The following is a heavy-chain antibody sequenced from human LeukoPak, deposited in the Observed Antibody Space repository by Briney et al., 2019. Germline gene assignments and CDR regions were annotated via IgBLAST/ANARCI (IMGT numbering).Heavy chain of an antibody. CDR2: IYYSGST. V-gene: IGHV4-59*01. J-gene: IGHJ3*02. CDR3: ARGLARITMVRRDAFDI. Sequence: SETLSLTCTVSGGSISSYYWSWIRQPPGKGLEWIGYIYYSGSTNYNPSLMSRVTISVDTSKNQFSLKLSSVTAADTAVYYCARGLARITMVRRDAFDIWGQGTMVTVSS. D-gene: IGHD3-10*01. CDR1: GGSISSYY.